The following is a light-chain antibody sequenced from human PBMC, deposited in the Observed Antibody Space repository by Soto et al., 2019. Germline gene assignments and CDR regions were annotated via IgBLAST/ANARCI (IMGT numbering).Light chain of an antibody. CDR3: QQVKTYPXT. CDR2: EES. V-gene: IGKV1-9*01. J-gene: IGKJ4*01. Sequence: DIHLTQSPSFLSASVGDRVTITCRPSQAVPNNMAWYQQKPGKPPKLLIYEESTLHSGVPSRFSGRKSGTQCTLTIDSLQPEDFATYYCQQVKTYPXTFGGGTKV. CDR1: QAVPNN.